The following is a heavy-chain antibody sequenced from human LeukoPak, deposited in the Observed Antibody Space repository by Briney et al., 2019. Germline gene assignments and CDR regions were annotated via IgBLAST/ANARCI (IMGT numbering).Heavy chain of an antibody. Sequence: ASVKVSCKASGYTFTSYYMHWVRQAPGQGLEWMGIISPSGGSTSYAQKFQGRVTMTRDTSTSTVYMELSSLRSEDTAVYYCARDWYCSSTSCKVEDYWGQGTLVTVSS. CDR1: GYTFTSYY. J-gene: IGHJ4*02. CDR2: ISPSGGST. CDR3: ARDWYCSSTSCKVEDY. D-gene: IGHD2-2*01. V-gene: IGHV1-46*01.